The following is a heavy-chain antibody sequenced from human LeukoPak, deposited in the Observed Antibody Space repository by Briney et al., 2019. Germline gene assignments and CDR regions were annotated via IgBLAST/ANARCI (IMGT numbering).Heavy chain of an antibody. CDR1: GYSFTSYW. V-gene: IGHV5-51*01. CDR2: IYPGDSDI. CDR3: ARRPYSSGWFD. D-gene: IGHD6-19*01. Sequence: GESLKISCRDSGYSFTSYWIGWVRQMPGKGLEWMGIIYPGDSDIRYSPSFQGQVTISADKSISTAYLQWSSLKASDTAMYYCARRPYSSGWFDWGQGTLVTVSS. J-gene: IGHJ1*01.